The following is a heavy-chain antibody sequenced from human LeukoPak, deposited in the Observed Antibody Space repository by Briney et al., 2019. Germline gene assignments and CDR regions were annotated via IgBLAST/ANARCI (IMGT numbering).Heavy chain of an antibody. CDR2: IIPIFGTA. V-gene: IGHV1-69*05. CDR3: ARESRIQRVWSGYPRGFDP. J-gene: IGHJ5*02. CDR1: GGTFSSYA. Sequence: SVKVSCKASGGTFSSYAISWVRQAPGQGLEWMGGIIPIFGTANYAQKFQGRVTVTTDESTSTAYMELSSLRSEDTAVYYCARESRIQRVWSGYPRGFDPWGQGTLVTVSS. D-gene: IGHD3-3*01.